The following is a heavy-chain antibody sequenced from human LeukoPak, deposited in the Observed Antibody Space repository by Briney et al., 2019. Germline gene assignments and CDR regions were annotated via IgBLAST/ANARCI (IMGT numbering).Heavy chain of an antibody. D-gene: IGHD6-13*01. Sequence: PGGSLRLSCVVSGFTLDDYAMHWVRQAPGKGLEWVSGISWNSGSIGYADSVKGRFTISRDNAKNSLYLQMNSLRAEDMALYYCARSTAAGNDAFDIWGQGTMVTVSS. J-gene: IGHJ3*02. V-gene: IGHV3-9*03. CDR1: GFTLDDYA. CDR3: ARSTAAGNDAFDI. CDR2: ISWNSGSI.